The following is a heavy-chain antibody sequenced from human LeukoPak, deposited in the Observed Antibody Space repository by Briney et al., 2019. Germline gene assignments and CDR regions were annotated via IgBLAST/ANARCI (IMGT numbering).Heavy chain of an antibody. Sequence: SETLSLTCTVSGGSISSGSYYWSWIRQPAGKGLEWLGRIYTSGSTNYNPSLKSRVTISVDTSKNQFSLKLSSVTAADTAVYYCARTTEGGYSYGYFYYYYMDVWGKGTTVTISS. J-gene: IGHJ6*03. D-gene: IGHD5-18*01. CDR2: IYTSGST. CDR1: GGSISSGSYY. V-gene: IGHV4-61*02. CDR3: ARTTEGGYSYGYFYYYYMDV.